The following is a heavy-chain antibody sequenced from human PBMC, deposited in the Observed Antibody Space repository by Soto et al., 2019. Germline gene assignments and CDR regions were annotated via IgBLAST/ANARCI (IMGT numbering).Heavy chain of an antibody. CDR3: ARRLTLRRSGMDV. D-gene: IGHD4-17*01. CDR2: INHGGST. J-gene: IGHJ6*02. V-gene: IGHV4-34*01. Sequence: SETLSLTCAVYGGSFSGYYWSWIRQPPGKGLEWIGEINHGGSTDYNPSLKSRVTISVDTSKNQFSLKLSSVTAADTAVYYCARRLTLRRSGMDVWGQGTTVTVSS. CDR1: GGSFSGYY.